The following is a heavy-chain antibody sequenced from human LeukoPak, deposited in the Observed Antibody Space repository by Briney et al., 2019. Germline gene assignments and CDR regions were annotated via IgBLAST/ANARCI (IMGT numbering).Heavy chain of an antibody. Sequence: GGSLRLSCAVSGFIVGNDYMSWVRQAPGKGLEWVSLIYNDGRTLYADSVRGRFTISRDNSKNTLYLQMNSLRGDDTAVYYCARGMGRNWSHGYWGQGTLVTVSS. CDR1: GFIVGNDY. J-gene: IGHJ4*02. V-gene: IGHV3-53*01. CDR3: ARGMGRNWSHGY. D-gene: IGHD2-8*01. CDR2: IYNDGRT.